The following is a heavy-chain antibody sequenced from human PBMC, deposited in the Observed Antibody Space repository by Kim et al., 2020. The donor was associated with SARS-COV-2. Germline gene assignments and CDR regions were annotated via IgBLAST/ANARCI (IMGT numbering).Heavy chain of an antibody. CDR2: T. CDR3: ARDPGRNGMDV. Sequence: TSYAQKFQGRVTMTRDTSTSTVYMELSSLRSEDTAVYYCARDPGRNGMDVWGQGTTVTVSS. J-gene: IGHJ6*02. V-gene: IGHV1-46*01.